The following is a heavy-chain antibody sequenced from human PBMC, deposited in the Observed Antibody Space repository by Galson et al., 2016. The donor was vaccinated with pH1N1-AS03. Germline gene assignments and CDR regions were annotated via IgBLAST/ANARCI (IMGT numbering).Heavy chain of an antibody. CDR1: GFSFSSYA. CDR2: ISAGGGST. Sequence: SLRLSCAASGFSFSSYAMSWVRQAPGKGLEWISGISAGGGSTNYVESVKGRFTISRDNSRNTLDLQMNSLRADDTAIYYCAKGMTNVTSIYGMGVWGQGTAVSASS. V-gene: IGHV3-23*01. D-gene: IGHD4-17*01. J-gene: IGHJ6*02. CDR3: AKGMTNVTSIYGMGV.